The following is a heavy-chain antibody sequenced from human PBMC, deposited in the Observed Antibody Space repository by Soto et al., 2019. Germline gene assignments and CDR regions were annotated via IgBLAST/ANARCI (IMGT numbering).Heavy chain of an antibody. D-gene: IGHD2-2*01. J-gene: IGHJ5*02. CDR1: GYTFSNYG. V-gene: IGHV1-18*01. Sequence: ASVKVSCKTSGYTFSNYGITCVRQAPGQPLEWLGWISLYSDGTNYAQKFQGRVSMTTDTSTTTAYMELRSLRSDDSAVYYCARVVPGAEAWFGPWGQGTLVTVSS. CDR3: ARVVPGAEAWFGP. CDR2: ISLYSDGT.